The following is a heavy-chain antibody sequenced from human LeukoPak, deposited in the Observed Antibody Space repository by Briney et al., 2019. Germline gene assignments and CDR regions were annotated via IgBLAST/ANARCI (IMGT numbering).Heavy chain of an antibody. CDR3: ASVIAAAGTLNYYMDV. V-gene: IGHV3-64*01. CDR2: ISSNGGST. D-gene: IGHD6-13*01. J-gene: IGHJ6*03. CDR1: GFTLSSNW. Sequence: GGSLRLSCAGSGFTLSSNWMHWVRQGPGKGLEYVSAISSNGGSTYYANSVKGRFTISRDNSKNTLYLQMGSLRAEDMAVYYCASVIAAAGTLNYYMDVWGKGTTVTISS.